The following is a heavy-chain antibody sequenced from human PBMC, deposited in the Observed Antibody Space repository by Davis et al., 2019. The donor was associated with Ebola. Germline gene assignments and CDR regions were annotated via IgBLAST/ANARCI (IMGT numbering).Heavy chain of an antibody. D-gene: IGHD7-27*01. Sequence: SETLSLTCAVYGASFSGYYWSWIRQPLGKGLEWIGEMNCDGGTNYNPSLESRVTISSDMSKKQFSLKLNSVTAADTAVYFCARGRTGSDHPRLDSWGQGTLVTVSS. CDR2: MNCDGGT. CDR1: GASFSGYY. CDR3: ARGRTGSDHPRLDS. J-gene: IGHJ4*02. V-gene: IGHV4-34*01.